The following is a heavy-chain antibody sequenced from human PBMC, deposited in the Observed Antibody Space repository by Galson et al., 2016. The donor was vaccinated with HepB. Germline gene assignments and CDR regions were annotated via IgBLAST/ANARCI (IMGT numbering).Heavy chain of an antibody. V-gene: IGHV1-24*01. CDR2: LDPEDVEK. CDR1: GYSLSELS. J-gene: IGHJ3*02. D-gene: IGHD3-16*01. Sequence: SVKVSCKVSGYSLSELSIHWVRQAPGKGPEWMGGLDPEDVEKAYGQKFQGRVIMTEDTSTDKAYMELSSLRSEDTAVYHCAAGLHSGEFVLDDVFDIWGQGSMVTVSS. CDR3: AAGLHSGEFVLDDVFDI.